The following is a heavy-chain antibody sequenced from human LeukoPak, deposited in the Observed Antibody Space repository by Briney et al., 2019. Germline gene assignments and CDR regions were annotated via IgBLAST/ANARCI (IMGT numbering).Heavy chain of an antibody. Sequence: ASVKVSCKASGYTFTGYYMHWVRQAPGQGLEWMGRINPNSGGTNYAQKLQGRVTMTTDTSTSTAYMELRSLRSDDTAVYYCARLYRSPNWFDPWGQGTLVTVSS. CDR1: GYTFTGYY. V-gene: IGHV1-2*06. CDR3: ARLYRSPNWFDP. CDR2: INPNSGGT. D-gene: IGHD3-16*02. J-gene: IGHJ5*02.